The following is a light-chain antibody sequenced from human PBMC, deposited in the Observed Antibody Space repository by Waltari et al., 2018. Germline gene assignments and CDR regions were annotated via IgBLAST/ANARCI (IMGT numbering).Light chain of an antibody. Sequence: DIQMTQSPSPLSASVGDRVTITCRASQSVRNFVNWYQQEPGNAPKLLIYATSSLQTGVPSRFSGSGSGTDFTLSISSVQPEDFAIYFCQQGYMTPRTFGQGTKVEIK. CDR3: QQGYMTPRT. V-gene: IGKV1-39*01. CDR1: QSVRNF. J-gene: IGKJ1*01. CDR2: ATS.